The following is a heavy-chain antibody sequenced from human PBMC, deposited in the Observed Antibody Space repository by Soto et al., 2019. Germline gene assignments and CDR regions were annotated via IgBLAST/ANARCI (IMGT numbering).Heavy chain of an antibody. D-gene: IGHD3-10*01. Sequence: ESGGGLVQPGRSLRLSCAASGFTFDDDVMHWVRQAPGKGLEWITGINSNSASIRYADSVKGRFTISRDNAKNFLYLQMNSLRVEDTALYYCAKAQRHSYGSGTFDIWGQGTMVTVSS. CDR2: INSNSASI. CDR1: GFTFDDDV. CDR3: AKAQRHSYGSGTFDI. J-gene: IGHJ3*02. V-gene: IGHV3-9*01.